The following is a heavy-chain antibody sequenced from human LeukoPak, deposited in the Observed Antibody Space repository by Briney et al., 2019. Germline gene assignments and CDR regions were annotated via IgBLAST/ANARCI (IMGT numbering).Heavy chain of an antibody. CDR2: MNPNSGNT. Sequence: ASVKVSCKASGYTFTSYDINWVRQATGQGLEWMGWMNPNSGNTGYAQKFQGRVTITRNTSISTAYMELSSLRSDDTAVYYCARDQNWGRTHDAFDIWGQGTMVTVSS. D-gene: IGHD7-27*01. J-gene: IGHJ3*02. V-gene: IGHV1-8*03. CDR1: GYTFTSYD. CDR3: ARDQNWGRTHDAFDI.